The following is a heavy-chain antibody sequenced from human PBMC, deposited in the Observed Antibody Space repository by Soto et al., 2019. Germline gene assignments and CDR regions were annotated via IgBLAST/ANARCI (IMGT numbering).Heavy chain of an antibody. Sequence: ASVKVSCKASGYTFTSYAMHWVRQAPGQRLEWMGWINAGNGNTKYSQKFQGRVTMTRDTSISTAYMELSRLRSDDTAVYYCARGDGVYSYGYYFDYWGQGTLVTVSS. D-gene: IGHD5-18*01. V-gene: IGHV1-3*01. CDR2: INAGNGNT. CDR3: ARGDGVYSYGYYFDY. CDR1: GYTFTSYA. J-gene: IGHJ4*02.